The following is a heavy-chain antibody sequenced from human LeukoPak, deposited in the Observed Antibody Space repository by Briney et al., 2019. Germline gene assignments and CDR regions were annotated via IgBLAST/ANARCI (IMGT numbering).Heavy chain of an antibody. V-gene: IGHV3-30*04. CDR1: GFTFSSYA. CDR3: ARDPGLGYSGSYFAAFDI. CDR2: ISYDGSNK. Sequence: GGSLRLSCAASGFTFSSYAMHWVRQAPGKGLEWVAVISYDGSNKYYADSVKGRFTISRDNSKNTLYLQMNSLRAEDTAVYYCARDPGLGYSGSYFAAFDIWGQGTMVTVSS. J-gene: IGHJ3*02. D-gene: IGHD1-26*01.